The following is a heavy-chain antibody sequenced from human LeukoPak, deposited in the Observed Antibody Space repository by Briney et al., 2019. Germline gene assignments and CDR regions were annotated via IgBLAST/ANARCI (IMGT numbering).Heavy chain of an antibody. Sequence: GGPLRLSCAASGFTFSSHNMNWVRQAPGKGLEWVSSISGRGNYIFYADSVKGRFTISRDSAKNSLSLQMNSLRAEDTAVYYCAKDQGFDYYDSSGYYLDYWARGPWSPSPQ. CDR2: ISGRGNYI. CDR1: GFTFSSHN. D-gene: IGHD3-22*01. CDR3: AKDQGFDYYDSSGYYLDY. V-gene: IGHV3-21*01. J-gene: IGHJ4*02.